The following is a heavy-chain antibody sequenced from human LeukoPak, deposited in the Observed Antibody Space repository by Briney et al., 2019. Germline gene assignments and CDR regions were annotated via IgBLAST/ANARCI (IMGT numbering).Heavy chain of an antibody. V-gene: IGHV3-23*01. CDR3: ANRGYSYGYYYFDY. Sequence: GGSLRLSCAASGFTFSSYAMSWVSQAPGKGLEWVSAISGSGGSTYYADSVKGRFTISRDNSKNTLYLQMNSLRAEDTAVYYCANRGYSYGYYYFDYWGQGTLVTVSS. CDR1: GFTFSSYA. D-gene: IGHD5-18*01. CDR2: ISGSGGST. J-gene: IGHJ4*02.